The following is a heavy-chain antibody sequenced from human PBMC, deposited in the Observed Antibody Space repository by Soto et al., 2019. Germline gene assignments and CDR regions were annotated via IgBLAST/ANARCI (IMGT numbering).Heavy chain of an antibody. V-gene: IGHV3-23*01. J-gene: IGHJ4*02. CDR1: GFTFSTYA. CDR2: ISASAAST. CDR3: AKIYGSSGYYPDY. D-gene: IGHD3-22*01. Sequence: EVQLLESGGGLVQPGGSLRLSCAASGFTFSTYAMTWVRQAPGKGLEWVSAISASAASTYTADSVKGRFTISRDNSKNTLYLQMNSLRAEDTAVYYCAKIYGSSGYYPDYWGQGTLVTVSS.